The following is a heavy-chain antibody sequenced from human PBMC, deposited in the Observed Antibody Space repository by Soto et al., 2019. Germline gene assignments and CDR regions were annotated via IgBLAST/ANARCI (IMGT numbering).Heavy chain of an antibody. J-gene: IGHJ6*02. CDR2: IYSGGST. V-gene: IGHV3-66*01. CDR1: GVTVSSNY. CDR3: ASCINRYGMDV. Sequence: PGESLRLSCAASGVTVSSNYMSWVRQAPGKGLEWVSVIYSGGSTYYADSVKGRFTISRDNSKNTLYLQMNSLRAEDTAVYYCASCINRYGMDVWGQGTTVTVSS. D-gene: IGHD2-8*01.